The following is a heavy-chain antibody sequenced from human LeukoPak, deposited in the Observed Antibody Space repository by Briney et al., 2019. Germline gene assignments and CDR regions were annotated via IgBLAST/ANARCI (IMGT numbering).Heavy chain of an antibody. V-gene: IGHV3-33*01. CDR2: IWYDGSNK. CDR1: GFTFSSYG. CDR3: AREILSYTGAFDI. D-gene: IGHD2-2*02. Sequence: PGGSLRLSCAASGFTFSSYGMHWVRQAPGKGLEWVAVIWYDGSNKYYADSVKGRFTISRDNSKNTLYLQMNSLRAEDTAVYYCAREILSYTGAFDIWGQGTMVTVSS. J-gene: IGHJ3*02.